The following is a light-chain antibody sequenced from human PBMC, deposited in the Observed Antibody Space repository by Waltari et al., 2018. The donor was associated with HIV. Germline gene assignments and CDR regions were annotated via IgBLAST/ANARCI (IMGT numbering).Light chain of an antibody. Sequence: DIQMIQSPSSLSASVGDRVTITCRASQSVSTYLNWYQYKPGKAPKLLIYAASSLQSGVPSRFSGSGSGTDFTLTISSLQRDDSATYYCQESHSSSLTFGGGTGVEI. V-gene: IGKV1-39*01. CDR3: QESHSSSLT. CDR1: QSVSTY. J-gene: IGKJ4*01. CDR2: AAS.